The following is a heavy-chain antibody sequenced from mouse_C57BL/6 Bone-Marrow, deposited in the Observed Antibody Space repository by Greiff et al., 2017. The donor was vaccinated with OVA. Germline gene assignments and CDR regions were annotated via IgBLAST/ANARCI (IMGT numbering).Heavy chain of an antibody. CDR2: INPNNGGT. D-gene: IGHD1-2*01. CDR3: ARGITRSFDY. CDR1: GYTFTDYY. J-gene: IGHJ2*01. V-gene: IGHV1-26*01. Sequence: EVQLQQSGPELVKPGASVKISCKASGYTFTDYYMNWVKQSHGKSLEWIGDINPNNGGTSYNQKFKGKATLTVDKSSSTAYMELRSLTSEDSAVYYCARGITRSFDYWGQGTTLTVSS.